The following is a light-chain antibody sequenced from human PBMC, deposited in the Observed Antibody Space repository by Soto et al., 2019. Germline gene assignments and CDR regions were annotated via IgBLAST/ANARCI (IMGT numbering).Light chain of an antibody. CDR1: QTVSSNY. J-gene: IGKJ1*01. CDR2: GAS. V-gene: IGKV3-20*01. Sequence: EVVMTQSPDTVSVSPGERATLSWRASQTVSSNYLAWCQQRPGQPPRLLIYGASSRATGIPDRFSGSGSGTVFTLTISRLEPEDFAVYFCQKYDSSPTTVGQGTKVDIK. CDR3: QKYDSSPTT.